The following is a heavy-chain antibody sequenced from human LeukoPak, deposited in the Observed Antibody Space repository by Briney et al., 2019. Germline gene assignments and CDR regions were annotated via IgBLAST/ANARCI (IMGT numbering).Heavy chain of an antibody. CDR3: ARNRYYYDSSGSIDAFDI. CDR2: IYYSGST. Sequence: SETLSLTCAVSGGSISSGDYYWTWIRQPPGKGLEWIGYIYYSGSTYYNPSLKRRVTISVDMSKNQFSLKLSSVTAADTAVYYCARNRYYYDSSGSIDAFDIWGRGTMVTVSS. J-gene: IGHJ3*02. D-gene: IGHD3-22*01. V-gene: IGHV4-30-4*08. CDR1: GGSISSGDYY.